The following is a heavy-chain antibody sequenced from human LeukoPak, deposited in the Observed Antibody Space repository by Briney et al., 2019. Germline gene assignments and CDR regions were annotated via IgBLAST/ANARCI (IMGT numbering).Heavy chain of an antibody. J-gene: IGHJ6*02. CDR2: IYTGDRA. V-gene: IGHV3-53*01. Sequence: GGSLRLSCAASGFSVINNYVTWVRQAPGKGLEWVSVIYTGDRADYSDSVKGRFTLSRDNFKNTIYLQMNNLRAEDSAVYYCATDRVPHYGMHVWGQGITVTVSS. CDR3: ATDRVPHYGMHV. CDR1: GFSVINNY. D-gene: IGHD3-10*01.